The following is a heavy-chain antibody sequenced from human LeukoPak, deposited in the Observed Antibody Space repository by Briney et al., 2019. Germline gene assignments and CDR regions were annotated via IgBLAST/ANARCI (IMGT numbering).Heavy chain of an antibody. J-gene: IGHJ3*02. CDR3: ASDLRTHRSAAYDAFDI. V-gene: IGHV3-33*01. Sequence: GRSLRLSCAASGFTFSSYGMHWVRQAPGKGLEWVAVIWYDGSNKYYADSVKGRFTISRDNSKNTLYLQMNSLRAEDTAVYYCASDLRTHRSAAYDAFDIWGQGTMVTVSS. CDR2: IWYDGSNK. D-gene: IGHD1-14*01. CDR1: GFTFSSYG.